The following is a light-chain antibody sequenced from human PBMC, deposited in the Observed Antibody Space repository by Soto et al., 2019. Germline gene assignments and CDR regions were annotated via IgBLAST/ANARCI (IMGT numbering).Light chain of an antibody. CDR2: RNN. CDR3: QSYDSSLSVYVV. Sequence: QSVLTQPPSVSGAPGQRVTISCTGSSSNIGAGYDVNWYQQLPGIAPKLLIYRNNNRPSGVPDRFSGSKSGNSASLAITGLQAEDEADYYCQSYDSSLSVYVVFGGRTKLTVL. V-gene: IGLV1-40*01. J-gene: IGLJ2*01. CDR1: SSNIGAGYD.